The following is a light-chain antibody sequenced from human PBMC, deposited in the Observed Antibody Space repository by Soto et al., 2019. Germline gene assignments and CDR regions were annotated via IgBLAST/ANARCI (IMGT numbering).Light chain of an antibody. CDR3: QYYGTSPQT. CDR1: QSVSNNY. J-gene: IGKJ1*01. CDR2: GAS. Sequence: EIVLTQSPGTLSLSPGARAPLSCRASQSVSNNYLAWYQQKPGQAPRRLIYGASSRATGIPDRFSGSGSGTDFTLTISRLEPEDFAVYYCQYYGTSPQTFGQGTKVDI. V-gene: IGKV3-20*01.